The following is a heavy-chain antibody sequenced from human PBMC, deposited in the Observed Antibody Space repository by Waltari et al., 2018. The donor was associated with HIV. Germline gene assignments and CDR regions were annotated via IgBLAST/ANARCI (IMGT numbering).Heavy chain of an antibody. V-gene: IGHV4-39*01. J-gene: IGHJ4*02. CDR1: GGSISSSSYY. CDR3: ARHEVDTAMVVFDY. D-gene: IGHD5-18*01. CDR2: ISYSGST. Sequence: QLQLQESGPGLVKPSETLSLTCTVSGGSISSSSYYWGWIRQPPGKGLQWIGRISYSGSTYHNPALKSLVTISVDTSKNQFSRKLSSVTAADTAVYYCARHEVDTAMVVFDYWGQGTLVTVSS.